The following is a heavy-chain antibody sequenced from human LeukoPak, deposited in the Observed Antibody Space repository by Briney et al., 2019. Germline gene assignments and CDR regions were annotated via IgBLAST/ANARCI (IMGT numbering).Heavy chain of an antibody. CDR1: GGSFSGYY. Sequence: SETLSLTCAVDGGSFSGYYWSWIRQPPGKGLEWIGEINHSGSTNYNPSLKSRVTISVDTSKNQFSLKLNSVTAADTAVYYCARAGDRSGYSDSWGQGTLVTVSS. V-gene: IGHV4-34*01. J-gene: IGHJ4*02. CDR2: INHSGST. CDR3: ARAGDRSGYSDS. D-gene: IGHD3-22*01.